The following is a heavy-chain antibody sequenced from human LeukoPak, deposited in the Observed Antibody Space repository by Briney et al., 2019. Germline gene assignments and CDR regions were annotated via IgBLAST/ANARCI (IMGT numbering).Heavy chain of an antibody. V-gene: IGHV4-34*01. D-gene: IGHD6-13*01. CDR2: INHSGST. CDR1: GGSFSGYY. J-gene: IGHJ5*02. CDR3: ARRGSSWYSGDRDWYNWFDL. Sequence: TASETLSLTCAVYGGSFSGYYWSWIRQPPGKGLEWIGEINHSGSTNYNPSLKSRVTISVDTSKNQFSLKLSSVTAADTAVYYCARRGSSWYSGDRDWYNWFDLWGQGTLVTVSS.